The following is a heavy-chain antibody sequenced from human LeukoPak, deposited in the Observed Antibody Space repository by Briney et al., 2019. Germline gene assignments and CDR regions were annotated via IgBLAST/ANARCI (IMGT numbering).Heavy chain of an antibody. CDR1: GGSISSYY. V-gene: IGHV4-59*01. CDR3: ARYVWGSYPTFEDC. Sequence: PSETLSLTCTVSGGSISSYYWSWIRQPPGKGLEWIGNISYSGSTNYNPSLKSRVTISVDTSKNQFSLKLSSVTAADTAVYYCARYVWGSYPTFEDCWGQGTLVTVSS. D-gene: IGHD3-16*02. CDR2: ISYSGST. J-gene: IGHJ4*02.